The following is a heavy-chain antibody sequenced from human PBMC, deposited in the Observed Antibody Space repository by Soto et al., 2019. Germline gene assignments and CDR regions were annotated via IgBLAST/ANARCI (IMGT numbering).Heavy chain of an antibody. J-gene: IGHJ6*02. Sequence: GESLKISCKGSGYSFTSYWIGWVRQMPGKGLEWMGIIYPGDSDTRYSPSFQGQVTISADKSISTAYLQWSSLKASETAMYYCARQKRYYDIFTGYYKSGMDVWGQGTTVTVSS. D-gene: IGHD3-9*01. CDR1: GYSFTSYW. CDR2: IYPGDSDT. V-gene: IGHV5-51*01. CDR3: ARQKRYYDIFTGYYKSGMDV.